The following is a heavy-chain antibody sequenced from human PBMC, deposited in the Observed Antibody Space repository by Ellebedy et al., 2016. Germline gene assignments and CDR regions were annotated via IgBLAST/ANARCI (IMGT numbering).Heavy chain of an antibody. CDR3: ARGGRWLPDV. CDR1: GFTVSRNY. J-gene: IGHJ4*02. CDR2: IYSGGSTKTKT. D-gene: IGHD4-23*01. Sequence: GGSLRLXXALSGFTVSRNYMTWVRQAPGKGLEWVSVIYSGGSTKTKTYYADSVKGRFTISRDDSNNTLYLQMSSLRVEDTAVYFCARGGRWLPDVWGQGTRVTVSS. V-gene: IGHV3-66*01.